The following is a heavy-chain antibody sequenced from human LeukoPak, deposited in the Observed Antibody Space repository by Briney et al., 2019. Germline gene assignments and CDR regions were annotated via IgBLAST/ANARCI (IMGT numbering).Heavy chain of an antibody. CDR2: IYYSGST. CDR3: ARSSGYYDAFDL. J-gene: IGHJ3*01. Sequence: SETLSLTCTVSGGSISSHYWSWIRQPPGKGLEWIGYIYYSGSTNYNPSLKSRVTISVDTSKNQFSLKLSSVTAADTAVYYCARSSGYYDAFDLWGQGTMVTVSS. D-gene: IGHD3-22*01. V-gene: IGHV4-59*08. CDR1: GGSISSHY.